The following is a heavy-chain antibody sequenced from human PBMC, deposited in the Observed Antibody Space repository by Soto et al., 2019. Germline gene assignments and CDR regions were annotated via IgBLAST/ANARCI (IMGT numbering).Heavy chain of an antibody. V-gene: IGHV3-30-3*01. Sequence: QVQLMESGGGVVQPGRSLRLSCAASGFTFSSYAMHWVRQAPGKGLEWVAVISYDGSNKYYADSVKGRFTISRDNSKNTLYLQMNSLRAEDTAVYYCARVPSSSGRAHFDYWGQGTLVTVSS. CDR1: GFTFSSYA. CDR3: ARVPSSSGRAHFDY. J-gene: IGHJ4*02. CDR2: ISYDGSNK. D-gene: IGHD2-15*01.